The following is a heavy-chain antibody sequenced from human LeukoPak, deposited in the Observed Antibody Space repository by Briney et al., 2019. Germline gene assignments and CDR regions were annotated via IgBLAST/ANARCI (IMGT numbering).Heavy chain of an antibody. CDR2: MNPNSGNT. CDR1: GYTFTSYD. Sequence: ASVKVSCKASGYTFTSYDINWVRQATGQGLEWMGWMNPNSGNTGYAQKFQGRVTMTRNTSISTAYMELSSLRSEDTAVYYCAREGYSSSWYDSNYYYYMDVWGKGTTVTVSS. CDR3: AREGYSSSWYDSNYYYYMDV. J-gene: IGHJ6*03. D-gene: IGHD6-13*01. V-gene: IGHV1-8*01.